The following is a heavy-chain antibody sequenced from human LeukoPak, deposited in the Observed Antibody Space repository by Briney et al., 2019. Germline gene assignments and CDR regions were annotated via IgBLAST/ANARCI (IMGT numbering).Heavy chain of an antibody. CDR3: VGRSQHPNYYYMDV. D-gene: IGHD1-14*01. Sequence: ASVKVSCKASGGTFSSYAISWVRQAPGQGLEWMGGIIPIFGTADYAQKFQGRVTITADKSTSTAYMELSSLRSEDTAVYYCVGRSQHPNYYYMDVWGKGATVTISS. J-gene: IGHJ6*03. CDR2: IIPIFGTA. CDR1: GGTFSSYA. V-gene: IGHV1-69*06.